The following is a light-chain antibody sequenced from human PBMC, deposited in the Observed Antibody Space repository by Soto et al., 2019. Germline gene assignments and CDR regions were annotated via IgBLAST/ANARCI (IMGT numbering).Light chain of an antibody. CDR1: QSVSSSF. CDR2: GAS. CDR3: QQYGSSPLT. V-gene: IGKV3-20*01. J-gene: IGKJ4*01. Sequence: EIVLTQSPGTLSLSPGERATHSCRASQSVSSSFLAWYQQKPGQAPRLLIYGASSRATGIPDRFSGSGSGTDFTLTIIRLEPEDFAVYYCQQYGSSPLTFGGGTKVEIK.